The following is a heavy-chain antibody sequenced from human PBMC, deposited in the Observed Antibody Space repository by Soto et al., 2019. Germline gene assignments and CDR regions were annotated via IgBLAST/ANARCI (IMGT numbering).Heavy chain of an antibody. CDR1: GFTFSSYA. CDR2: ISGSGGST. Sequence: PWGSLRLSCAASGFTFSSYAMSWFRQAPGKGLEWVSAISGSGGSTYYADSVKGRFTISRDNSKKTLYLQMNSLSAEDAAVYYCAKNQADHLWNSRGRPKASHIWCPAKTVT. J-gene: IGHJ3*02. CDR3: AKNQADHLWNSRGRPKASHI. D-gene: IGHD6-13*01. V-gene: IGHV3-23*01.